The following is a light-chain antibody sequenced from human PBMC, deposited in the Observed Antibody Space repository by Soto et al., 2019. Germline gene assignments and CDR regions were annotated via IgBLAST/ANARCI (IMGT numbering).Light chain of an antibody. CDR2: GAS. CDR1: QSVSSSY. Sequence: EIVLTQSPGTLSLSPGERATLSCRASQSVSSSYLAWYQQKPGQAPRLLIYGASRRATGIPDRFSGSGSGTDFTLTSSRLEPEDFAVYYCQQYGSSPWAFGQGTKVEIK. J-gene: IGKJ1*01. CDR3: QQYGSSPWA. V-gene: IGKV3-20*01.